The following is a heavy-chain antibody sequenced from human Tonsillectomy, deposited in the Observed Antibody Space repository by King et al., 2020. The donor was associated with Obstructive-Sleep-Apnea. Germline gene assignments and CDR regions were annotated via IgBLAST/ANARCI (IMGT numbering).Heavy chain of an antibody. V-gene: IGHV4-59*01. CDR1: GASISSYY. D-gene: IGHD1-26*01. CDR3: AREGYSTEANWFDH. J-gene: IGHJ5*02. Sequence: PLQESGPGLVKSSETLSLTCAVSGASISSYYWNWLRQPPGKGLEWIGNIFYSGRIKYNPSLKSRVSISVDTSKNQFSLNLSSVTAADTAVYYCAREGYSTEANWFDHWGQGTLVTVSS. CDR2: IFYSGRI.